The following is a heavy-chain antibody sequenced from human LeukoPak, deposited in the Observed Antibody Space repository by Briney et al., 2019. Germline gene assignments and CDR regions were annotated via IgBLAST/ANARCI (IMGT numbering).Heavy chain of an antibody. Sequence: TTSETLSLTCTVSGGSISSNYWNWIRQPAGKELEWIGRIYATGSTNYNPSLKSRVTISVDTSKNQFSLKLSSVTAADTAVYYCARDGSGSYYKLDSWGQGTLVTVSS. CDR1: GGSISSNY. CDR2: IYATGST. CDR3: ARDGSGSYYKLDS. D-gene: IGHD3-10*01. J-gene: IGHJ4*02. V-gene: IGHV4-4*07.